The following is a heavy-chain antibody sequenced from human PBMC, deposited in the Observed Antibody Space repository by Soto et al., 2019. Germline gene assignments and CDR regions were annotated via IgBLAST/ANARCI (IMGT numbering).Heavy chain of an antibody. CDR3: AKDRNPRQQLVLFDY. J-gene: IGHJ4*02. V-gene: IGHV3-9*01. D-gene: IGHD6-13*01. Sequence: PGGSLRLSCAASGFTFDDYAMHWVRQAPGKGLEWVSGISWNSGSIGYADSVKGRFTISRDDAKNSLYLQMNSLRADDTALYYCAKDRNPRQQLVLFDYWGQGTLVTVSS. CDR2: ISWNSGSI. CDR1: GFTFDDYA.